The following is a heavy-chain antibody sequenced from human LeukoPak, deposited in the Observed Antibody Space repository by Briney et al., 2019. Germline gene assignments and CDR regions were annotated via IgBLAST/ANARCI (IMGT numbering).Heavy chain of an antibody. D-gene: IGHD6-19*01. Sequence: GGSLRLSCAASGFTFDDYAMHWVRQAPGKGLEWVSGISWNSGSIGYADSVKGRFTIPRDNAKNSLYLQMNSLRAEDTALYYCAKDSAVAGTDSDYWGQGTLVTVSS. CDR1: GFTFDDYA. CDR3: AKDSAVAGTDSDY. CDR2: ISWNSGSI. V-gene: IGHV3-9*01. J-gene: IGHJ4*02.